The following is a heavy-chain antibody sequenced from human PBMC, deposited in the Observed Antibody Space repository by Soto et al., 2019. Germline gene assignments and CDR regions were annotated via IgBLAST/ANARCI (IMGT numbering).Heavy chain of an antibody. CDR3: AKDQVIAAARNYYYGMDV. CDR2: ISSSATTI. Sequence: GGSLRLSCAASGFTLSPYEMNWVRQAPGKGLEWISYISSSATTIHYADSVKGRFTISRDNAKKSLYLQMNSLRAEDTAVYYCAKDQVIAAARNYYYGMDVWGQGTTVTVS. D-gene: IGHD6-13*01. J-gene: IGHJ6*02. V-gene: IGHV3-48*03. CDR1: GFTLSPYE.